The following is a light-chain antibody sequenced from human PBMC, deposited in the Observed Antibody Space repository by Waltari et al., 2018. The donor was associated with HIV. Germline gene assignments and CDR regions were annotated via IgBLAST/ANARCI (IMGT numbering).Light chain of an antibody. CDR3: QQYAASPRT. Sequence: EIVLTQSPGTLYLSPGEGATLSCRASQSVSSSYLAWYQQRRGQAPSLLIYDALSRPTGVPDRFRGSGSGTHFTLTISRLEPEEFGVYYCQQYAASPRTFGQGTRVEIK. CDR2: DAL. J-gene: IGKJ2*01. CDR1: QSVSSSY. V-gene: IGKV3-20*01.